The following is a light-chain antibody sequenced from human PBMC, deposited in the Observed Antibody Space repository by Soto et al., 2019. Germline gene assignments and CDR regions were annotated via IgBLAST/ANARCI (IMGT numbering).Light chain of an antibody. Sequence: DIVMTQSADSLAVSLDERATINCKSSQNVFSNSNNKKYLAWYQQKPGQPPKLLIHWASIRESGVPDRFSGSGSGTDFTLTINSLQAEDVAVYYCQQYYSTPWTFGQGTKVDIK. J-gene: IGKJ1*01. V-gene: IGKV4-1*01. CDR1: QNVFSNSNNKKY. CDR3: QQYYSTPWT. CDR2: WAS.